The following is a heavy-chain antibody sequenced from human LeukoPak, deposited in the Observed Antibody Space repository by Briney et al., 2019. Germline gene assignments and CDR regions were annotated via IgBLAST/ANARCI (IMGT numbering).Heavy chain of an antibody. CDR1: GGTLNSYA. CDR3: ARDRNTAMVSDY. J-gene: IGHJ4*02. V-gene: IGHV3-30-3*01. CDR2: ISYDGSNK. D-gene: IGHD5-18*01. Sequence: SCKASGGTLNSYAFSWVRQAPGKGLEWVAVISYDGSNKYYADSVKGRFTISRDNSKNTLYLQMNSLRAEDTAVYYCARDRNTAMVSDYWGQGTLVTVSS.